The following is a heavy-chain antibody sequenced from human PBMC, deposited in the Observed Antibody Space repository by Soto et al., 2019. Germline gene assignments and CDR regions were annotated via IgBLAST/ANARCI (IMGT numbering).Heavy chain of an antibody. CDR3: GRGRSGQLVVFY. CDR1: GYTFTGHY. CDR2: IGPASGDT. D-gene: IGHD3-10*01. V-gene: IGHV1-2*02. Sequence: ASVKVSCKASGYTFTGHYIHWVRQAPGQGPEWMGEIGPASGDTRYAQKFQGRVTMTRDPSITTVYMELNNLSPDDTAVYYCGRGRSGQLVVFYWGQGTPVTVSS. J-gene: IGHJ4*02.